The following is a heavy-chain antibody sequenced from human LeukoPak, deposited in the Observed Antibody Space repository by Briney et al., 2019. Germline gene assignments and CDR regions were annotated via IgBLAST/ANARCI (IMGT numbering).Heavy chain of an antibody. CDR1: GGSISSSSYY. D-gene: IGHD3-22*01. CDR3: ARDGHYYDSSGPT. V-gene: IGHV4-39*07. Sequence: SETLSLTCTVSGGSISSSSYYWGWIRQPPGKGLEWIGSIYYSGSTYYNPSLKSRVTISVDTSKNQFSLKLSSVTAADTAVYYCARDGHYYDSSGPTWGQGTLVTVSS. CDR2: IYYSGST. J-gene: IGHJ5*02.